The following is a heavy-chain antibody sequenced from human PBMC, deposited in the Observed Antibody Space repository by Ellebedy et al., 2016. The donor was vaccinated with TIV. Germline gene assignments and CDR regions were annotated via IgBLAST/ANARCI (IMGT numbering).Heavy chain of an antibody. J-gene: IGHJ3*02. V-gene: IGHV3-30*01. CDR1: GFTFSSYA. Sequence: GESLKISCAASGFTFSSYAMHWVRQAPGKGLEWVAVISYDGSNKYYADSVKGRFTISRDNSKNTLYLQMNSLRAEDTAVYYCARGGGEDGDFDAFDIWGQGTMVTVSS. D-gene: IGHD4-17*01. CDR2: ISYDGSNK. CDR3: ARGGGEDGDFDAFDI.